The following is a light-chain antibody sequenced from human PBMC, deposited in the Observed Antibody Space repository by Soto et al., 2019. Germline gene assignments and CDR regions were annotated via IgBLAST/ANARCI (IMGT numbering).Light chain of an antibody. Sequence: QSVLTQPASVSGSPGQSITISCTGTSSDVGGYNYVSWYQQQPGKAPKLMIYEVSNRPSGVSNRFSGSKSGNTASLTISGLQAEDEADYYCSSYTSSSTLVVGTGTKLTVL. V-gene: IGLV2-14*01. CDR1: SSDVGGYNY. CDR3: SSYTSSSTLV. CDR2: EVS. J-gene: IGLJ1*01.